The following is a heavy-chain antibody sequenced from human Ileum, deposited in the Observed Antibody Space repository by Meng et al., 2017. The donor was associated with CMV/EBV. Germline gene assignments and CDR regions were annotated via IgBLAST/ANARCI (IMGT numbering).Heavy chain of an antibody. V-gene: IGHV3-74*01. CDR2: INSDGSST. D-gene: IGHD2-2*01. CDR1: GFTFSSYW. Sequence: GGSLRLSCAASGFTFSSYWMHWVRQAPGKGLVWVSRINSDGSSTSYADSVKGRFTISRDNAKNTLYLQMNSLRAEDTAVYYCARARLPDIVVVPAGGRVWFDPWGQGTLVTVSS. J-gene: IGHJ5*02. CDR3: ARARLPDIVVVPAGGRVWFDP.